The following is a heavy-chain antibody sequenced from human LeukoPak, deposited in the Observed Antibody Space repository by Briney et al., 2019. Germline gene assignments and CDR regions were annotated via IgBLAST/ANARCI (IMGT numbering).Heavy chain of an antibody. D-gene: IGHD3-3*02. J-gene: IGHJ4*02. Sequence: ASVKVSCKASGYTFTRDGMNWVRQAPGQGLEWMGWISPYIGNTYYSQKLQGRVTMTTDTSTTTAYMELRSLRSDDTGVYYCARFTPRLSREKFDYWGQGTLVTVSS. V-gene: IGHV1-18*01. CDR3: ARFTPRLSREKFDY. CDR2: ISPYIGNT. CDR1: GYTFTRDG.